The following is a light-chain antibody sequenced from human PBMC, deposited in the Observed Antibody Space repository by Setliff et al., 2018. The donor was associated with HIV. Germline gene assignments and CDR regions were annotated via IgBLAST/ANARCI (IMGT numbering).Light chain of an antibody. J-gene: IGLJ3*02. Sequence: QSALTQPASVSGSPGQSITISCTGTSTDIGGYNFVSWYQQHPGKAPKVMIYGVNNRPSGVSYRFSGFKSGNTASLTISGLQAEDEADYYCSSYRRTSTWVFGGGTKVTVL. CDR3: SSYRRTSTWV. CDR1: STDIGGYNF. V-gene: IGLV2-14*01. CDR2: GVN.